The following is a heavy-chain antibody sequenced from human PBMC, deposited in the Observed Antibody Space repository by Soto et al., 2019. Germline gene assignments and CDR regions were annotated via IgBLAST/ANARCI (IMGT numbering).Heavy chain of an antibody. CDR2: IKQDGSEK. CDR3: ASTFTAFDI. Sequence: EVQLVESGGGLVQPGGSLRLSCAASGFTFSSYWMSWVRQAPGKGLEWVANIKQDGSEKYYVDSVKGRFTISRDTAKSSLYLQMNSLRAEDTAVYYCASTFTAFDIWGQGTMVTVSS. V-gene: IGHV3-7*01. CDR1: GFTFSSYW. J-gene: IGHJ3*02.